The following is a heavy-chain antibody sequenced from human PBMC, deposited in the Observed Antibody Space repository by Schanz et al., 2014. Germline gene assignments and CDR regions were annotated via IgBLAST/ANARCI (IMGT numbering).Heavy chain of an antibody. CDR2: INPNSGGT. Sequence: QVQLVQSGVEVKKPGASVKVSCKASGYTFTGYYMHWVRQAPGQGLEWMGWINPNSGGTNYAQKFQGRVPMTWDTSTSTAYMELRRLRSDDTAIYYCARDGHSSNWRSYFFYGLDVWGQGTTVTVSS. D-gene: IGHD6-13*01. V-gene: IGHV1-2*02. J-gene: IGHJ6*02. CDR1: GYTFTGYY. CDR3: ARDGHSSNWRSYFFYGLDV.